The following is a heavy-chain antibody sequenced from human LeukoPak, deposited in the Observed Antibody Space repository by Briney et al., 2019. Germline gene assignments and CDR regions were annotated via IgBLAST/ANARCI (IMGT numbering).Heavy chain of an antibody. CDR3: ARSSYSSGWNIDY. D-gene: IGHD6-19*01. CDR2: IYYSGST. V-gene: IGHV4-59*01. J-gene: IGHJ4*02. CDR1: GGSISSYY. Sequence: SETLSLTCTVSGGSISSYYWNWIRQPPGKGLERIGYIYYSGSTSYNPSVKSRVTISVDTSKNQFSLKLSSVTAADTAVYYCARSSYSSGWNIDYWGQGTLVTVSS.